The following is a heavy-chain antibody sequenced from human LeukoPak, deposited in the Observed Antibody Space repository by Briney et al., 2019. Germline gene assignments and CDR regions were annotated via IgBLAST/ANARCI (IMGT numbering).Heavy chain of an antibody. CDR3: AKVSASSWLGAFDI. J-gene: IGHJ3*02. Sequence: GGSLRLSCAASGFTFDDYALHWVRQAPGKGLEWVSLISGDGGNTYYADSVKGRFTVSRDNSKNSLYLQMNSLRTEDTALYYCAKVSASSWLGAFDIWGQGTMVTVSS. D-gene: IGHD6-13*01. CDR1: GFTFDDYA. CDR2: ISGDGGNT. V-gene: IGHV3-43*02.